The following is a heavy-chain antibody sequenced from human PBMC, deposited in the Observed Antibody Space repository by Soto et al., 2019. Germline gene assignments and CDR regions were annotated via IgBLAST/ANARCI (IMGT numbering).Heavy chain of an antibody. CDR2: IDYSGST. J-gene: IGHJ4*02. D-gene: IGHD3-10*01. CDR1: GDSISTYY. V-gene: IGHV4-59*01. Sequence: QVQLQESGPGLVKPSETLSLTCTVSGDSISTYYWSWIRQPPGKGLEWLGYIDYSGSTSYNPSLRSPVTISVDTAENQFSLRLSSVTAADTAAYHCARVGSYTFDHWGQGILVTVSS. CDR3: ARVGSYTFDH.